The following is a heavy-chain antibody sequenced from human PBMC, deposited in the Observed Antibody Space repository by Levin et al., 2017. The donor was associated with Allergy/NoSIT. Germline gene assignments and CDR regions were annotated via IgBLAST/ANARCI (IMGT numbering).Heavy chain of an antibody. Sequence: KPWGVLRLSCAASGFTFSTYALNWVRQAPGKGLEWVSSINTISSHIYYANSVRGRFTISRDNARNSLYLQMSSLRPEDTAVYYCARDDSFTGYQRFDAMDVWGRGTTVTVSS. D-gene: IGHD3-9*01. CDR3: ARDDSFTGYQRFDAMDV. J-gene: IGHJ6*02. CDR1: GFTFSTYA. V-gene: IGHV3-21*01. CDR2: INTISSHI.